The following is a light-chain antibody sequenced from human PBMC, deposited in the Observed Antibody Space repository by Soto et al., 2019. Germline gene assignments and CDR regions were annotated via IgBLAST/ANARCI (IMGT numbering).Light chain of an antibody. CDR2: GTS. V-gene: IGKV3-20*01. Sequence: IVLTQSPCTLSLSPGERATLSCRASQSVSSSYLAWYQQKPGQAPRLLIYGTSSRATAIPDRFSGSGSGTDFTLTISRLEPEDFAVYYCQQYGSSSWTFGQGTKV. CDR3: QQYGSSSWT. J-gene: IGKJ1*01. CDR1: QSVSSSY.